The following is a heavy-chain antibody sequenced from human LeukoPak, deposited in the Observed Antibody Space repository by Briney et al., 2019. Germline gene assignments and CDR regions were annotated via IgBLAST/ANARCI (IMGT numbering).Heavy chain of an antibody. CDR3: ARVSARGRGSDY. CDR1: GGSISSGGYY. CDR2: IYHSGST. J-gene: IGHJ4*02. D-gene: IGHD6-6*01. V-gene: IGHV4-30-2*01. Sequence: PSETLSLTCTVSGGSISSGGYYWSWIRQPPGKGLEWIGYIYHSGSTYYNPSLKSRVTISVDRSKNQFSLKLSSVTAADTAVYYCARVSARGRGSDYWGQGTLVTVSS.